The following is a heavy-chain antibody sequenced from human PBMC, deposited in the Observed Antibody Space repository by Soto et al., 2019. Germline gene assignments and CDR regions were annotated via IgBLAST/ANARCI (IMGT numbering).Heavy chain of an antibody. V-gene: IGHV3-7*03. CDR1: GFTFSKYW. CDR3: TRDGSPFALDV. CDR2: IKEDGSEK. Sequence: GGSLRLSCADSGFTFSKYWMSWVRQAPGMGLQWVAGIKEDGSEKYYVDSVKGRFTTSRDNSRNIFYLQMNSLTGEDTAVYYCTRDGSPFALDVWGLGTSVTVSS. J-gene: IGHJ6*02.